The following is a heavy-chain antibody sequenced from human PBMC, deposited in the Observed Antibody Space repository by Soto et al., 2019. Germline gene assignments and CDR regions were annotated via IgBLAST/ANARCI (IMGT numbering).Heavy chain of an antibody. CDR1: GFTFSSYW. J-gene: IGHJ6*02. V-gene: IGHV3-74*01. Sequence: GGSLRLSCAASGFTFSSYWMHWARQAPGKGLGWVSRINSDGSSTYYADSVKGRFTISRDNAKNTLYLQMNSLRAEDTAVYYCAREKLGYCSGGSCYYYYYYGMDVWGQGTTVTVS. CDR2: INSDGSST. CDR3: AREKLGYCSGGSCYYYYYYGMDV. D-gene: IGHD2-15*01.